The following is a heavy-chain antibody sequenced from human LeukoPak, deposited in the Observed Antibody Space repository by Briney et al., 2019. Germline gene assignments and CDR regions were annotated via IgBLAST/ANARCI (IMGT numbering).Heavy chain of an antibody. Sequence: GGSLRLSCAASGFTFSSYWMHWVRQAPGKGLVWVSRINSDASSTSYADSVKGRFTISRDNAKNTLYLQMNSLRAEDTAVYYCAGVQGHPPNGLDVWGQGTMVTVSS. CDR1: GFTFSSYW. D-gene: IGHD2-8*01. CDR2: INSDASST. CDR3: AGVQGHPPNGLDV. J-gene: IGHJ3*01. V-gene: IGHV3-74*01.